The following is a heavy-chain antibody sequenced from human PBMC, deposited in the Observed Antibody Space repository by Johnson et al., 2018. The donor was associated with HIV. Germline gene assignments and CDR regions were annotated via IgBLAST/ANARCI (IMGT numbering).Heavy chain of an antibody. D-gene: IGHD6-19*01. CDR1: GFTFSTYD. Sequence: QVQLVESGGGVVRPGGSLRLSCAASGFTFSTYDMHLVRQAPGKGLEWVAIISYDGSNKYYAASVKGRFTISRDNSKNTLYLQMNRLEAEDTAVYYCARGYTNGWYFDGAFDVWGQGTKVTVSS. CDR3: ARGYTNGWYFDGAFDV. CDR2: ISYDGSNK. J-gene: IGHJ3*01. V-gene: IGHV3-30*03.